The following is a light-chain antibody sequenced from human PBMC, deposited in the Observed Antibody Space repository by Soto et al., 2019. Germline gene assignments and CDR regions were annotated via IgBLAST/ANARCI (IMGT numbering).Light chain of an antibody. CDR2: KAS. CDR3: QQYINRWT. Sequence: DIQVTQSPSTLSASVGDRVTITCRASQSISTWLAWYQQKPGRAPKLLIYKASSLESGVPSRFSVSGSWSEFTLTFISLQPDDSATYYCQQYINRWTFGQGTKV. CDR1: QSISTW. J-gene: IGKJ1*01. V-gene: IGKV1-5*03.